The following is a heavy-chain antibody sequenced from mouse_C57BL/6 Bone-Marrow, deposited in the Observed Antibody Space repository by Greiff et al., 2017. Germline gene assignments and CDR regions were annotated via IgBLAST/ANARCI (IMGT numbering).Heavy chain of an antibody. CDR2: IYPRSGNT. J-gene: IGHJ4*01. CDR1: GYTFTSYG. Sequence: QVQLQQSGAELARPGASVKLSCKASGYTFTSYGISWVKQSTGQGLEWIGEIYPRSGNTYYNEKFKGKATLTADKSSSTAYMELRSLTSEDSAVYFCARPGAYYYAMDYWGQGTSVTVSS. CDR3: ARPGAYYYAMDY. V-gene: IGHV1-81*01.